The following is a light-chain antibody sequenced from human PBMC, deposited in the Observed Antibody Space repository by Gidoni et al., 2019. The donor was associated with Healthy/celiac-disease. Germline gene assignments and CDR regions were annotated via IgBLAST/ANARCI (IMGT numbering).Light chain of an antibody. CDR2: DAS. J-gene: IGKJ3*01. CDR3: HSAFT. CDR1: QSVSSY. Sequence: EIVLTQSPATLSLSPGERATLACRASQSVSSYLAWYQQKPGQAPRLLIYDASNRATGIPARFSGSGSGTDFTLTISSLEPEDFAGYYCHSAFTFGPGTKVDIK. V-gene: IGKV3-11*01.